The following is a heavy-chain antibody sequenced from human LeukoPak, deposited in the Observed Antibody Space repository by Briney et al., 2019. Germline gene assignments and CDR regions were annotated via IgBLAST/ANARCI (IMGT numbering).Heavy chain of an antibody. J-gene: IGHJ4*02. CDR2: ISYDGSDK. V-gene: IGHV3-30*03. Sequence: QPGRSLRLSCAASGFTFSSYGMHWVRQAPGKGLEWVAVISYDGSDKYFAESVEGRFTVSRDNSKNTLYLQMNSLRAEDTAVYSCARGLGYSYGYGIDYWGQGTLVIASS. D-gene: IGHD5-18*01. CDR3: ARGLGYSYGYGIDY. CDR1: GFTFSSYG.